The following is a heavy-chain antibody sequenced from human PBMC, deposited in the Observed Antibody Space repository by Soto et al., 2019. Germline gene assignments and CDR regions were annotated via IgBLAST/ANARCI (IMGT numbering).Heavy chain of an antibody. J-gene: IGHJ4*02. CDR3: ARDPRSAYYHDH. CDR2: IYSDGTT. Sequence: PSETLSLTCIVSGGSISGYYWSWIRQPAGKELEWIGRIYSDGTTNYNPSLKGRGTMSVDTSKKQISLKLTSVTAADTAVYYCARDPRSAYYHDHWGQGTLVTVSS. CDR1: GGSISGYY. D-gene: IGHD3-3*01. V-gene: IGHV4-4*07.